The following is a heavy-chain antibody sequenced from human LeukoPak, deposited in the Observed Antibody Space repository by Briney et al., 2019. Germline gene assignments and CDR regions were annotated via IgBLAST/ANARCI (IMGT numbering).Heavy chain of an antibody. CDR2: INHSGST. CDR3: ARGPRIAACHRGGGRYFDY. Sequence: SETLSLTCAVYGGSFSGYYWSWIRQPPGKGLEWIGEINHSGSTNYNPSLKSRVTISVDTSKNQFSLKLSSVTAADTAVYYCARGPRIAACHRGGGRYFDYWGQGTLVTVSS. V-gene: IGHV4-34*01. J-gene: IGHJ4*02. CDR1: GGSFSGYY. D-gene: IGHD6-6*01.